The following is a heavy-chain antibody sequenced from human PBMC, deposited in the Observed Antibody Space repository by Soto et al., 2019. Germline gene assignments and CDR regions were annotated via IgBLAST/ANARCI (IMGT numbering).Heavy chain of an antibody. D-gene: IGHD3-22*01. CDR2: INHSGST. Sequence: PSSTXSLTCSVYVGSFIGYYWSWIRQPPGKGLEWIGEINHSGSTNYNPSLKSRVTISVDTSKNQFSLKLSSVTAADTAVYYCDSSDIRINMTSDRDDAFDIWGQGKMVT. CDR3: DSSDIRINMTSDRDDAFDI. J-gene: IGHJ3*02. V-gene: IGHV4-34*01. CDR1: VGSFIGYY.